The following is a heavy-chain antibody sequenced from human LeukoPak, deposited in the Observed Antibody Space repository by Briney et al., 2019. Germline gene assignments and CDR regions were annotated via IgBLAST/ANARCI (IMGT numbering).Heavy chain of an antibody. CDR1: GFTFSSYS. Sequence: HPGGSLRLSCAASGFTFSSYSMNWVRQAPGKGLEWVSYISSSSSTIYHADSVKGRFTISRDNAKNSLYLQMNSLRAEDTAVYYCAREGYCNSTSCYKYYYYYMDVWGKGTTVTVSS. J-gene: IGHJ6*03. D-gene: IGHD2-2*02. V-gene: IGHV3-48*01. CDR3: AREGYCNSTSCYKYYYYYMDV. CDR2: ISSSSSTI.